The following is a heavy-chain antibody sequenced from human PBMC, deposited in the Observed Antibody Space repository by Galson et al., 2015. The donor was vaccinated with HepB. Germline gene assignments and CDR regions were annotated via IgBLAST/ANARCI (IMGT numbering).Heavy chain of an antibody. J-gene: IGHJ4*02. CDR3: ASPRGDSSPRAALGY. CDR1: GYTLSELS. CDR2: YDPEEGDT. V-gene: IGHV1-24*01. D-gene: IGHD3-22*01. Sequence: SVKVSCKVSGYTLSELSMHWVRQAPGKGLEWMGGYDPEEGDTVYAQKFQDRVTMTEDTSTDTAYMELRSLRSEDTAVYYCASPRGDSSPRAALGYWGQGTLVTVSS.